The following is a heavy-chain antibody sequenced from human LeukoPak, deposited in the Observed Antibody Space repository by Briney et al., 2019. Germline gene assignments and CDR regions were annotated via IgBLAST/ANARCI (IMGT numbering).Heavy chain of an antibody. CDR3: AKDWRRGSGFDY. V-gene: IGHV3-30*02. D-gene: IGHD3-10*01. CDR2: IRYDGSNK. J-gene: IGHJ4*02. CDR1: GFTFSSYG. Sequence: PGGSLRLSCAASGFTFSSYGMHWVRQAPGKGLEWVAFIRYDGSNKYYADSVKGRFTISRDNSKNTLYPQMNSLRAEDTAVYYCAKDWRRGSGFDYWGQGTLVTVSS.